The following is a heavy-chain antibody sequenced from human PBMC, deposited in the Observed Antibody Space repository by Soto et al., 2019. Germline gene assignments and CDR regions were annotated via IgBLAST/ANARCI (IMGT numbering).Heavy chain of an antibody. CDR3: ARDVVLVPAAMGHRREDYYYGMDV. D-gene: IGHD2-2*01. Sequence: QVQLVQSGAEVKKPGASVKVSCKASGYTFTSYYMHWVRQAPGQGLEWMGIINPRGGSTSYAQKAQGGVTMPRDTYTSTVHMELSSLRSEDTAVYYCARDVVLVPAAMGHRREDYYYGMDVWGQGTTVTVSS. J-gene: IGHJ6*02. CDR2: INPRGGST. CDR1: GYTFTSYY. V-gene: IGHV1-46*01.